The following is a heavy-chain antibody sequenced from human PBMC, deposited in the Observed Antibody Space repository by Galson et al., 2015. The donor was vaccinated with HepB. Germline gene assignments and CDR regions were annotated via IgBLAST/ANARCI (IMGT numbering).Heavy chain of an antibody. CDR1: GFSITTNY. CDR2: LCPTGSA. CDR3: ARAAHSYSSHDS. Sequence: SLRLSCAASGFSITTNYMNWVRQAPGKGLEWVSVLCPTGSAKIADSVKGRFTISRDNTKNTLYLQMSNLRADDTAVYYCARAAHSYSSHDSWGQGTLVTVSS. V-gene: IGHV3-66*01. J-gene: IGHJ4*02. D-gene: IGHD6-13*01.